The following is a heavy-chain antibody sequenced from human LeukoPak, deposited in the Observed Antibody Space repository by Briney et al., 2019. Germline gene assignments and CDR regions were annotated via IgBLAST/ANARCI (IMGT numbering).Heavy chain of an antibody. CDR1: GYTFTGYY. CDR2: IHPSGGST. V-gene: IGHV1-46*01. D-gene: IGHD4-17*01. Sequence: ASVKVSCTASGYTFTGYYLHWVRQAPGQGLEWMGIIHPSGGSTSYAQKFQGRVTMTRDTSTSTVYMELSSLRSEDTAVYYCARAHLHYGDSIHDLDYWGQGTLVTVSS. CDR3: ARAHLHYGDSIHDLDY. J-gene: IGHJ4*02.